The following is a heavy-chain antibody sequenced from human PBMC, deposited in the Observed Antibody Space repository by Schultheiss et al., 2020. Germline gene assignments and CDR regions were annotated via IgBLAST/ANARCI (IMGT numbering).Heavy chain of an antibody. CDR1: GYSFTSYW. V-gene: IGHV5-51*01. Sequence: GESLKISCKGSGYSFTSYWIGWVRQMPGKGLEWMGIIYPGDSDTRYSPSFQGQVTISADKSISTAYLQWSSLKASDTAMYYCAIRLAYYDILTGYSQYYFDYWGQGTLVTVSS. J-gene: IGHJ4*02. CDR2: IYPGDSDT. D-gene: IGHD3-9*01. CDR3: AIRLAYYDILTGYSQYYFDY.